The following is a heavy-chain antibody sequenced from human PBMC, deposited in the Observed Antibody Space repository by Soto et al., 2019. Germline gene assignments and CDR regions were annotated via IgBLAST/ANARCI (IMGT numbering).Heavy chain of an antibody. D-gene: IGHD3-22*01. V-gene: IGHV1-69*01. CDR2: IIPIFGTA. Sequence: QVQLVQSGAEVKKPGSSVKVSCKASGGTFSSYVISWVRQAPGQGLEWMGGIIPIFGTANYAQKFQGRGTMTADESTSTAYMERSSLRSEDTAVYYCAREGASGSHIGYWGQGTLVTVSS. J-gene: IGHJ4*02. CDR3: AREGASGSHIGY. CDR1: GGTFSSYV.